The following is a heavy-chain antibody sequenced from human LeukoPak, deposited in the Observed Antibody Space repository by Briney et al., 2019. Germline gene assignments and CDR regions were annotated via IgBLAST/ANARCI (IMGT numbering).Heavy chain of an antibody. CDR3: ARDRGLSGSYYVY. V-gene: IGHV3-21*01. CDR2: ISSSSSYI. CDR1: GFTLSSYS. Sequence: PGGSLRLSCAASGFTLSSYSMNWVRQAPGKGLAWASSISSSSSYIYYADSVKGRFTISRDNAKSSLYLQMSSLRAEDTAVYYCARDRGLSGSYYVYWGQGTRVTVSS. D-gene: IGHD1-26*01. J-gene: IGHJ4*02.